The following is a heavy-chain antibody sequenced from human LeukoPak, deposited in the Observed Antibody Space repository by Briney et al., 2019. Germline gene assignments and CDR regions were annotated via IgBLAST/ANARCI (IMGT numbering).Heavy chain of an antibody. V-gene: IGHV4-4*07. CDR2: IYTSGST. D-gene: IGHD6-13*01. Sequence: SETLSLTCTVSGCSISSYYWSWTRQPAGKGLEWIGRIYTSGSTNYNPSLKSRVTMSVDTSKNQFSLKLSSVTAADTAVYYCARGPRVSTQIAATGILDYWGQGTLVTVSS. J-gene: IGHJ4*02. CDR3: ARGPRVSTQIAATGILDY. CDR1: GCSISSYY.